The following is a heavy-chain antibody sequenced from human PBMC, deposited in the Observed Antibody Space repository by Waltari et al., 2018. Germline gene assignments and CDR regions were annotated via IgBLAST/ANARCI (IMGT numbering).Heavy chain of an antibody. D-gene: IGHD6-13*01. Sequence: QVQLQQWGAGLLKPSETLSLTCPVSGGSFSGYYWIWIRQPPGKGLEWIGEINTSGSTNYNPSLKSRVTISVDTSKNQFSLKLSSVTAADTAVYYCARSGSSWYRVGCIDYWGQGTMVTVSS. CDR1: GGSFSGYY. J-gene: IGHJ4*02. CDR3: ARSGSSWYRVGCIDY. CDR2: INTSGST. V-gene: IGHV4-34*01.